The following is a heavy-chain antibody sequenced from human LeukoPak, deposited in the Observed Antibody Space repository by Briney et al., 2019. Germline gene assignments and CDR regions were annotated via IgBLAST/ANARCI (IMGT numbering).Heavy chain of an antibody. CDR1: GFTFSYYT. CDR2: IRSSDGTV. Sequence: GGSLRLSCVASGFTFSYYTMNWARQAPGKGLEWISYIRSSDGTVSYADSVKGRFTISTDTAKNSLLLQMNSLSAEDTAVYYCARDHAYAFDIWGQGTMVTVSS. CDR3: ARDHAYAFDI. J-gene: IGHJ3*02. V-gene: IGHV3-48*01.